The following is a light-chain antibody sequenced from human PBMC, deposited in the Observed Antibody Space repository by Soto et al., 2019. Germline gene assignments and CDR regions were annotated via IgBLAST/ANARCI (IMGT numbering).Light chain of an antibody. J-gene: IGKJ1*01. CDR2: ATS. V-gene: IGKV3-20*01. CDR3: QQYFASSWT. CDR1: PSIDNRC. Sequence: EILLTQSPGTLSSSPGERATLSCRASPSIDNRCFAWYQHNPCQAPRLLTYATSSRATGIPDRFGGSGSGTDFTLTINRLEPEDFAVYYCQQYFASSWTFGQGTKVDIK.